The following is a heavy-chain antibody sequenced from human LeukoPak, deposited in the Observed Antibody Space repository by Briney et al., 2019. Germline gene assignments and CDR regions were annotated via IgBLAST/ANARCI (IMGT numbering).Heavy chain of an antibody. Sequence: ASVKVSCKASGYTFASYGISWVRQAPGQGLEWMGWINVYNGNTNYAQKIQDRVTMTTVTSTSTAYMELRSLRSDDTAVYYCARSGGSYLSSMSELDYWGQGTLVTVSS. D-gene: IGHD1-26*01. CDR3: ARSGGSYLSSMSELDY. V-gene: IGHV1-18*01. CDR1: GYTFASYG. CDR2: INVYNGNT. J-gene: IGHJ4*02.